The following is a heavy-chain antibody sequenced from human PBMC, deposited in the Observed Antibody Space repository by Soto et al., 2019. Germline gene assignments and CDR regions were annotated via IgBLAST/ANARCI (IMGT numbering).Heavy chain of an antibody. Sequence: SVKVSCKASGGTFSSYAISWVRQAPGQGLEWMGGIIPIFGTANYAQKFQGRVTITADESTSTAYMELSSLRSEDTAVYYCARDLTITMIVVGMGYWAQRTLVTVSS. D-gene: IGHD3-22*01. V-gene: IGHV1-69*13. CDR3: ARDLTITMIVVGMGY. CDR2: IIPIFGTA. CDR1: GGTFSSYA. J-gene: IGHJ4*02.